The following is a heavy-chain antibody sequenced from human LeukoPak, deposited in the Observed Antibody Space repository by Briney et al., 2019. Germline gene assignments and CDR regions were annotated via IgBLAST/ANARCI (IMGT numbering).Heavy chain of an antibody. J-gene: IGHJ6*03. CDR1: GGTFSSYI. D-gene: IGHD1-1*01. CDR3: ARVGSGTYIDNFYMDV. CDR2: LIPVFHTP. Sequence: SVKVSCKASGGTFSSYIISWVRQAPGQGLEWMGRLIPVFHTPKYAQKFQGRVTITTDASTNTAYMELSSLRSEDTAAYSCARVGSGTYIDNFYMDVWGKGTTVIVSS. V-gene: IGHV1-69*05.